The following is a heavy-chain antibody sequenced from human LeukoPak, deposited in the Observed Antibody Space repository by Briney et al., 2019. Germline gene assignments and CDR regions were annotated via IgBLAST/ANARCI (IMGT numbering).Heavy chain of an antibody. Sequence: SETLSPTCSVSGGFISSSSYYWGWIRQPPGKGLEWIGSINDSGDTYHNPSLKSRVNISVDTSKNQFSLKLSSVTAADTAVYYCASPSSSSSSYDYWGQGTLVTVSS. J-gene: IGHJ4*02. CDR2: INDSGDT. D-gene: IGHD6-6*01. V-gene: IGHV4-39*01. CDR3: ASPSSSSSSYDY. CDR1: GGFISSSSYY.